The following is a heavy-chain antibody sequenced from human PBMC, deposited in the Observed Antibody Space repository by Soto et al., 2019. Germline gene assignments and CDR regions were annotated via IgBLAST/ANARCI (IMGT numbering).Heavy chain of an antibody. CDR2: IYYSGST. D-gene: IGHD3-22*01. J-gene: IGHJ4*02. CDR3: ARLPHIDSSGYDRDY. Sequence: TSETLSLTCTVSGGSISSGGYCWSWIRQHPGKGLEWIGYIYYSGSTYYNPSLKSRVTISVDTSKNQFSLKLSSVTAADTAVYYCARLPHIDSSGYDRDYWGQGTLVTVSS. V-gene: IGHV4-31*03. CDR1: GGSISSGGYC.